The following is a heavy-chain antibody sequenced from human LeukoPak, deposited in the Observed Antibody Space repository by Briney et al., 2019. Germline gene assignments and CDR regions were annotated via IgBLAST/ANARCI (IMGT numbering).Heavy chain of an antibody. CDR1: GGSFSGYY. Sequence: SETLSLTCAVYGGSFSGYYWSWIRQPPGKGLEWIGEINHSGSTNYNPSLKSRVTISVDTSKNQFSLKLNSVTAADTAVYYCARDPCDYGGFSSGVDYWGQGTLVTVSS. CDR2: INHSGST. V-gene: IGHV4-34*01. D-gene: IGHD4-23*01. CDR3: ARDPCDYGGFSSGVDY. J-gene: IGHJ4*02.